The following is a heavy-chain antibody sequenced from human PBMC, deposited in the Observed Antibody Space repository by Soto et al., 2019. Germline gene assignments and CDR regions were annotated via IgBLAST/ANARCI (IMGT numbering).Heavy chain of an antibody. J-gene: IGHJ4*02. CDR2: VYIGGGT. D-gene: IGHD2-15*01. CDR3: TREVVAGDY. Sequence: VQLVESGGGLVQPGGSLRLSCAASGFTVSSNYMSWVRQAPGKGLEWVSVVYIGGGTYYADSVKGRFAISRDNSKNTLYLQMNSLRAEDTAVYYCTREVVAGDYWGQGTLVTVSS. CDR1: GFTVSSNY. V-gene: IGHV3-66*01.